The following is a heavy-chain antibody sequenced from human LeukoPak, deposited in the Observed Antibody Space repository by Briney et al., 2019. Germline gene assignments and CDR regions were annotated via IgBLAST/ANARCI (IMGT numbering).Heavy chain of an antibody. CDR3: ARDNPWGRLRGSGWFDP. D-gene: IGHD3-10*01. CDR2: IYYSGST. Sequence: SQTLSLTCTVSGVSISSGSYYWSWIRQPAGKGLEWIGYIYYSGSTNYNPSLKSRVTISVDTSKNQFSLKLSSVTAADTAVYYCARDNPWGRLRGSGWFDPWGQGALVTVSS. CDR1: GVSISSGSYY. J-gene: IGHJ5*02. V-gene: IGHV4-61*10.